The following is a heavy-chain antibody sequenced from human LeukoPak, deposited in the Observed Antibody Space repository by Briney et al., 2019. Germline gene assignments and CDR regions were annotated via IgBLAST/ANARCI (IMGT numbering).Heavy chain of an antibody. J-gene: IGHJ5*02. V-gene: IGHV1-18*01. Sequence: ASVKVSCKASGYTFTSYGISWVRQAPGQGLEWMGWIRAYNGNTNYAQKLQGRVTMTTDTSTSTAYMELRSLRSDDTAVYYCAREVYGCSGGICYEGENWFDPWGQGTLVTVSS. CDR1: GYTFTSYG. D-gene: IGHD2-15*01. CDR3: AREVYGCSGGICYEGENWFDP. CDR2: IRAYNGNT.